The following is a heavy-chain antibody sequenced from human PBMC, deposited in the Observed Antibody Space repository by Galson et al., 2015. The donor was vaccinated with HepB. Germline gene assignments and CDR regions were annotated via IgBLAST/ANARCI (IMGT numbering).Heavy chain of an antibody. CDR1: GYTFTSYW. CDR2: VYPGDSDT. D-gene: IGHD6-19*01. CDR3: ARPSGWTPRDYGMDV. V-gene: IGHV5-51*01. Sequence: QSGAEMKKPGESLKISCKGSGYTFTSYWIGWVRQMPGKGLEWMGIVYPGDSDTIYSPSFQDQVTISADKSINTAYLQWSSLKASDTAMYYCARPSGWTPRDYGMDVWGQGTTVTVSS. J-gene: IGHJ6*02.